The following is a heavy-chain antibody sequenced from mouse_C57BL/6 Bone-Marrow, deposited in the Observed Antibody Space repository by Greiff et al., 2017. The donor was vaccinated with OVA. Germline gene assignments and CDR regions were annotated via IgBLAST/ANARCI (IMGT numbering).Heavy chain of an antibody. CDR1: GFPFTDYY. J-gene: IGHJ1*03. V-gene: IGHV7-3*01. D-gene: IGHD2-3*01. CDR2: LRNNANGSTT. Sequence: EVQLVESGGGLVQPGGSLSLSCAASGFPFTDYYMSWVRQPPGQALEWLGFLRNNANGSTTEYSASVKGRFTISRDNSQSILYLQMNALRAEDSATYYGSREDGYYEYIDVWGKGTTVTVSS. CDR3: SREDGYYEYIDV.